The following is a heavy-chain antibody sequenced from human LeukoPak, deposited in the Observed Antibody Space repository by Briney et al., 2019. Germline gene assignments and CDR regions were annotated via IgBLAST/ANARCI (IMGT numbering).Heavy chain of an antibody. CDR2: MSFDVNNK. Sequence: GRSLRLSCATSGFTFSSCAFHWVRQAPGKGLEWVATMSFDVNNKYYADSVRGRFTISRDNSKNTLYLQMNSLRAEDTAVYFCARGGGLDVWGQGATVTVSS. D-gene: IGHD3-16*01. V-gene: IGHV3-30*04. J-gene: IGHJ6*02. CDR1: GFTFSSCA. CDR3: ARGGGLDV.